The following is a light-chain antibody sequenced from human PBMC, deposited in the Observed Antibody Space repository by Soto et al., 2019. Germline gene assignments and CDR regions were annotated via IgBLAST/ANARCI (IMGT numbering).Light chain of an antibody. CDR3: QQSYLTPIT. CDR2: AAS. Sequence: DIQMTQSPSSLSASVGDRVTITCRASQSISSYLNWNQQKPGKAPKLLIHAASSLQSGVPSRFSGSGSATDFTLTISSLQPEDFATYYCQQSYLTPITFGQGTRLEI. V-gene: IGKV1-39*01. J-gene: IGKJ5*01. CDR1: QSISSY.